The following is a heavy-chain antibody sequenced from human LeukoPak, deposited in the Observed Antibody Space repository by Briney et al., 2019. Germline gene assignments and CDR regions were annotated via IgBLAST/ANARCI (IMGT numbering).Heavy chain of an antibody. CDR3: ARGYSTPDY. CDR2: IYSGGST. D-gene: IGHD4-11*01. V-gene: IGHV3-66*02. CDR1: GFTVSSNY. Sequence: GGSLRLSGAASGFTVSSNYMSWVRQAPGKGLEWGSVIYSGGSTYYADSVKGRFTISRDNSKNTLYLQMNSLRAEDTAVYYCARGYSTPDYWGQGTLVTVSS. J-gene: IGHJ4*02.